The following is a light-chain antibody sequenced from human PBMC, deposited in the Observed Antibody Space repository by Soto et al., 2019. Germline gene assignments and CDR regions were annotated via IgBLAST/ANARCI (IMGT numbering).Light chain of an antibody. CDR2: EVS. CDR1: SGDFGGYNY. CDR3: SSYTLDSALYV. Sequence: QSLLTRPASVSGPPGQALTVSYTGTSGDFGGYNYVSWYQQYSGKAPTLMIYEVSNRPSGVSNRFSGSKSGNTASLTISGLQAEDEADYYCSSYTLDSALYVFGTGTKVTVL. V-gene: IGLV2-14*01. J-gene: IGLJ1*01.